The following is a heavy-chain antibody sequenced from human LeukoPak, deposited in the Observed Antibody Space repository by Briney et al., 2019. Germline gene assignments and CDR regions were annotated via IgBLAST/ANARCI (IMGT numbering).Heavy chain of an antibody. V-gene: IGHV3-7*01. CDR1: GFTLSSYW. J-gene: IGHJ5*02. D-gene: IGHD6-13*01. CDR3: ARVASRAAAGPNWFDP. Sequence: GGSLRLSCAASGFTLSSYWMSWVRQAPGKGLEWVANIKQDGSEINYVDSVKGRFTISRDNAKNSMLLQMNSLRAEDTAVYYCARVASRAAAGPNWFDPWGQGTLVTVST. CDR2: IKQDGSEI.